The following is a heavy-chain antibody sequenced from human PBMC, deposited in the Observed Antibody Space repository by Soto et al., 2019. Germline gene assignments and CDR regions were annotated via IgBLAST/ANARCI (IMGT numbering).Heavy chain of an antibody. D-gene: IGHD5-12*01. V-gene: IGHV4-30-2*01. CDR1: GGSISSGGYS. Sequence: PSLTCAVSGGSISSGGYSWSWIRQPPGKGLEWIGYIYHSGSTYYNPSLKSRVTISVDRSKNQFSLKLSSVTAADTAVYYCAGGPGVARNYWGQGTLVTVSS. J-gene: IGHJ4*02. CDR3: AGGPGVARNY. CDR2: IYHSGST.